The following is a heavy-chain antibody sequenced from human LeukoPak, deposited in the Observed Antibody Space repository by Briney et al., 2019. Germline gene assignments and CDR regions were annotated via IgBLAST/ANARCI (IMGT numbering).Heavy chain of an antibody. CDR2: ISAYNGNT. CDR1: GYTFTSYG. V-gene: IGHV1-18*01. CDR3: ARSYCSSTSCYTDDAFDI. J-gene: IGHJ3*02. D-gene: IGHD2-2*02. Sequence: ASVKVSCKASGYTFTSYGISWVRQAPGQGLEWMGWISAYNGNTNYAQKLQGRVTMTTDTSTSTAYMELRSLRSDDTAVYYCARSYCSSTSCYTDDAFDIWGQGTMVTVSS.